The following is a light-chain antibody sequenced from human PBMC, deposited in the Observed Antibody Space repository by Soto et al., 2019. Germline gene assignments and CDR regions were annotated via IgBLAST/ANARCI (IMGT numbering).Light chain of an antibody. V-gene: IGKV1-39*01. CDR3: QQSYNSPPIT. CDR2: AAS. J-gene: IGKJ5*01. CDR1: QHIFSS. Sequence: IQMTQSPSSLSASLGDSVTITCRAGQHIFSSLYWYQQKPGKAPKLLIYAASNLQSGVPSRFRGSGSGTDFTLTISSLQPEDFATDDCQQSYNSPPITFGQGTRLEI.